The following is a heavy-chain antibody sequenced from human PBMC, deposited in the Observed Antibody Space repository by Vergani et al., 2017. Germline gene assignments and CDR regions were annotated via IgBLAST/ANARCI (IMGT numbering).Heavy chain of an antibody. CDR1: GFTVSSNY. V-gene: IGHV3-53*01. Sequence: EVQLVESGGGLIQPGGSLRLSCAASGFTVSSNYMSWVRQAPGKGLEWGSVIYSGGSTYYADSVKGRFTISRDNSKNTLYLQMNSLRAEDTAVYYCASTVGARELAFDYWGQGTLVTVSS. CDR2: IYSGGST. CDR3: ASTVGARELAFDY. J-gene: IGHJ4*02. D-gene: IGHD1-26*01.